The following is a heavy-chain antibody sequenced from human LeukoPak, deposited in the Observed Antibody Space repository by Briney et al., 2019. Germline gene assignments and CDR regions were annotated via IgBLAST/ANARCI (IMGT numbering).Heavy chain of an antibody. Sequence: GGSLRLSCAASGFTVSSNYMSWVRQAPGKGLEWVSVIYSGGSTYYADSVKGRFTISRDNSKNTLYLQMNSLRAEDTAVYYCARAESPFRDWFDPWGQGTLVTVSS. D-gene: IGHD5-24*01. CDR3: ARAESPFRDWFDP. V-gene: IGHV3-66*01. CDR2: IYSGGST. J-gene: IGHJ5*02. CDR1: GFTVSSNY.